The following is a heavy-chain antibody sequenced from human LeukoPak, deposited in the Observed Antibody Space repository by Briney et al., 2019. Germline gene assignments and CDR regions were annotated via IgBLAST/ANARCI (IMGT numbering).Heavy chain of an antibody. V-gene: IGHV3-30*02. CDR1: GFTFSSYG. CDR3: AKAPGVFCSGGSCYSYWYFDL. J-gene: IGHJ2*01. CDR2: IRYDGSNK. D-gene: IGHD2-15*01. Sequence: GGSLRLSCAAPGFTFSSYGMHWVRQAPGKGLEWVAFIRYDGSNKYYADSVKGRFTISRDNSKNTLYLQMNSLRPEDTAVYYCAKAPGVFCSGGSCYSYWYFDLWGRGTLVTVSS.